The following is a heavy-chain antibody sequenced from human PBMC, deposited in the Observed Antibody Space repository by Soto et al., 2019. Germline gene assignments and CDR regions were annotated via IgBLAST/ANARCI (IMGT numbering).Heavy chain of an antibody. V-gene: IGHV2-70*01. CDR1: GFSLSTSGMC. CDR3: ARSIAAAGKVGSWFDP. D-gene: IGHD6-13*01. CDR2: IDWDDDK. Sequence: ESGPTLVNPTQTLTLTCTFSGFSLSTSGMCVSWIRQPPGKALEWLALIDWDDDKYYSTSLKTRLTISKDTSKNQVVLTMTNMDPVDTATYYCARSIAAAGKVGSWFDPWGQGTLVTVSS. J-gene: IGHJ5*02.